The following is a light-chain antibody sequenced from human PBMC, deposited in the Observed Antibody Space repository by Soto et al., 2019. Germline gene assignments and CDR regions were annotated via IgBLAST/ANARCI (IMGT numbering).Light chain of an antibody. Sequence: EIVLTQSPGTLSLSPGKRATLSCRAGQSVSSTYLDWYQQKPGQAPRLLIYGASSRATGIPDRFSGSASGTDFTLTISKLEPEDFAVYYCRHYINSQWTFGQGTKVEIK. CDR2: GAS. CDR3: RHYINSQWT. V-gene: IGKV3-20*01. J-gene: IGKJ1*01. CDR1: QSVSSTY.